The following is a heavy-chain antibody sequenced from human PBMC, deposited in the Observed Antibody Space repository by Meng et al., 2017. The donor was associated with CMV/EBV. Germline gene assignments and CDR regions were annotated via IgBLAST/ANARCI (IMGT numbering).Heavy chain of an antibody. CDR3: ARDGGYCTNGVCYTSDY. J-gene: IGHJ4*02. V-gene: IGHV3-30*04. D-gene: IGHD2-8*01. Sequence: FTFSSSAMPWVRQATGKGLGWVAVISYDGSNKYYADSVKGRFTISRDNSKNTLYLQMNSLRAEDTAVYYCARDGGYCTNGVCYTSDYWGQGTLVTVSS. CDR2: ISYDGSNK. CDR1: FTFSSSA.